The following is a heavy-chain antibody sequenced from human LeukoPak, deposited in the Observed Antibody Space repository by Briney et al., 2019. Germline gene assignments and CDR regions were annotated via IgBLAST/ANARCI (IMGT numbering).Heavy chain of an antibody. Sequence: SSETLSLTCTVSGGSISSGDYYWSWIRQPPGKGLEWIGYIYYSGSTYYNPSLKSRVIILVDTSKNQFSLKLSSVTAADTAVYYCAREPSGYCSGGSCYSDVFDIWGQGTMVTVSS. CDR1: GGSISSGDYY. CDR3: AREPSGYCSGGSCYSDVFDI. V-gene: IGHV4-30-4*01. D-gene: IGHD2-15*01. CDR2: IYYSGST. J-gene: IGHJ3*02.